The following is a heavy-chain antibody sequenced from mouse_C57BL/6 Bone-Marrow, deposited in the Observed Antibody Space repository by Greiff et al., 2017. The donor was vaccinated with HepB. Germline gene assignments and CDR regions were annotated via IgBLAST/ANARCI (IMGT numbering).Heavy chain of an antibody. Sequence: EVQRVESGGGLVQPGGSMKLSCVASGFTFSNYWMNWVRQSPEKGLEWGAQIRLKSDNYATHYAESVKGRFTISRDDSKSSVYLQMNNLRAEDTGIYYCTDPLSNYEGYYAMDYWGQGTSVTVSS. J-gene: IGHJ4*01. V-gene: IGHV6-3*01. CDR2: IRLKSDNYAT. D-gene: IGHD2-5*01. CDR1: GFTFSNYW. CDR3: TDPLSNYEGYYAMDY.